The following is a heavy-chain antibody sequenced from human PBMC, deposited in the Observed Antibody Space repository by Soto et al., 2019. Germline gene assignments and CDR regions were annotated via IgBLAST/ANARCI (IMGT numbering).Heavy chain of an antibody. CDR3: ARGGYCSSTSCYTLYYYYGMDV. CDR1: GYTFTGYY. CDR2: INPNSGGT. J-gene: IGHJ6*02. Sequence: ASVKVSCKASGYTFTGYYMHWVRQAPGQGLEWMGWINPNSGGTNYAQKFQGRVTMTRDTSISTAYMELSRLRSDDTVVYYCARGGYCSSTSCYTLYYYYGMDVWVQGTTVTVSS. V-gene: IGHV1-2*02. D-gene: IGHD2-2*02.